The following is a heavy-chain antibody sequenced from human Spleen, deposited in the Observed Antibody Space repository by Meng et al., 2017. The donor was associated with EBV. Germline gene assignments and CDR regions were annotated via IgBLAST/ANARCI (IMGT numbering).Heavy chain of an antibody. Sequence: QLQESGPGLVKPSETLSLTFTVYGGYVSSGDYYWSWIRQPPGKRLEWIGYIYYSGSTNYTPSLKSRVTISVDKSKNQFSLKLSSVTAADTAVYYCARSSYYWYFDLWGRGTLVTVSS. CDR1: GGYVSSGDYY. CDR2: IYYSGST. D-gene: IGHD2-2*01. V-gene: IGHV4-61*08. CDR3: ARSSYYWYFDL. J-gene: IGHJ2*01.